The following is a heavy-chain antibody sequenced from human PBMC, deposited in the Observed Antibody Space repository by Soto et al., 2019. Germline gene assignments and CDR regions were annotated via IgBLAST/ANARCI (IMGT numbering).Heavy chain of an antibody. CDR2: INFNEIT. Sequence: SETLSLTCNVSGGSITDSIYYWGWIRQPPGKGLEWIGNINFNEITYSSPSLKSRVTISIDTSKNRFSLKVNSVTAADTAVYHCARQRVRGDYDSWGQGTLVTVSS. CDR1: GGSITDSIYY. V-gene: IGHV4-39*01. CDR3: ARQRVRGDYDS. D-gene: IGHD3-3*01. J-gene: IGHJ4*02.